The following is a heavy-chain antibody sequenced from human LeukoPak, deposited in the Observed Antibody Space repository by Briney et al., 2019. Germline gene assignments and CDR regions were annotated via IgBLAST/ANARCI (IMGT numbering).Heavy chain of an antibody. J-gene: IGHJ5*02. V-gene: IGHV4-61*02. CDR3: ARDVGGTVNKQRNNWFDP. CDR2: IYTSGST. CDR1: GGSISSGSYY. D-gene: IGHD4-11*01. Sequence: PSETLSLXCTVSGGSISSGSYYWSWIRQPAGKGLEWIGRIYTSGSTNYNPSLKSRVTVSVDTSKNQFSLKLSSVTAADTAVYYCARDVGGTVNKQRNNWFDPWGQRTLVTVSS.